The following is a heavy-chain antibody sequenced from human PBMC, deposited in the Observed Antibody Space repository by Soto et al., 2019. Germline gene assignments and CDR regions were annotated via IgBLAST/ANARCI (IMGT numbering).Heavy chain of an antibody. CDR3: ARRDCSGGSCDAENWFDP. CDR2: IYYSGST. V-gene: IGHV4-39*01. D-gene: IGHD2-15*01. J-gene: IGHJ5*02. Sequence: SETLSLTCTVSGGSIDSRNFYWGLIRQPPGKGLEWIGSIYYSGSTYYNPSLKSRVTISVDTSKKQFSLKLSSVTAADTAVYYFARRDCSGGSCDAENWFDPWGQGTLVTVSS. CDR1: GGSIDSRNFY.